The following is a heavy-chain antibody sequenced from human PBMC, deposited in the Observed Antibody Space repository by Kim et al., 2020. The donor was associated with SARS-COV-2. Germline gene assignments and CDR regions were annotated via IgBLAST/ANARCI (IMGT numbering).Heavy chain of an antibody. Sequence: GRSLRLSCATSGFSFSNHAMHWVRQAPGKGLEWVAVIWYDGSNKYYIDSVKGRFTISRDNSKNTLYLQMNSLRTEDTAVYYCAREGASVYDRAREPFDIWGQGTMVTVSS. V-gene: IGHV3-33*01. D-gene: IGHD5-12*01. J-gene: IGHJ3*02. CDR3: AREGASVYDRAREPFDI. CDR1: GFSFSNHA. CDR2: IWYDGSNK.